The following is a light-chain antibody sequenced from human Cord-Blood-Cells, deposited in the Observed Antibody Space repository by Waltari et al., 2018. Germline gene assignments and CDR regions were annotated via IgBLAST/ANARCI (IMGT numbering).Light chain of an antibody. J-gene: IGLJ2*01. CDR2: EGS. V-gene: IGLV2-23*01. Sequence: QSALTQPASVSGSPGQSITISCTGTSSDVGIYNLVPWYQQHPGKAPKLMIYEGSKRPSGVSNRFSGSKSGNTASLTISGLQAEDEADYYCCSYAGSSTVFGGGTKLTVL. CDR3: CSYAGSSTV. CDR1: SSDVGIYNL.